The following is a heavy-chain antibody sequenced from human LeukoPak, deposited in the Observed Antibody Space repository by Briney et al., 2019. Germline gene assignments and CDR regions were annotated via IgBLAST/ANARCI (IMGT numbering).Heavy chain of an antibody. CDR2: VYFDGGT. Sequence: SETLSLTCSVSGGSVTTGTYHWAWIRQPPGKGLEWIGCVYFDGGTHYNRSLQSRVAISVDTSKNQYSLRLSSVTAADTAVYYCARDHYYDGRGRSDPWGQGILVTVSS. J-gene: IGHJ5*02. V-gene: IGHV4-39*07. CDR1: GGSVTTGTYH. CDR3: ARDHYYDGRGRSDP. D-gene: IGHD3-16*01.